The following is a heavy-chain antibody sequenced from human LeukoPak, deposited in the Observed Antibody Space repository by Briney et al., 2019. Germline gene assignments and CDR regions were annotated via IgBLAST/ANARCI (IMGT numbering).Heavy chain of an antibody. CDR1: RFTFSSYW. Sequence: GGSLRLSCAAPRFTFSSYWMHWVRQAPGKGLVWVSRINTDGSSTSYADSVKGRFTISRDNAKNTLYLQMNSLRAEDTAVYYCARALSRAIGYFDYWGQGTLVTVSS. CDR2: INTDGSST. CDR3: ARALSRAIGYFDY. J-gene: IGHJ4*02. V-gene: IGHV3-74*01. D-gene: IGHD2-2*01.